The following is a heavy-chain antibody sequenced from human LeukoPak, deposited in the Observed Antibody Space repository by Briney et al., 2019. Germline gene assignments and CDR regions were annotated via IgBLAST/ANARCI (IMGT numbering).Heavy chain of an antibody. V-gene: IGHV1-3*01. CDR2: INAGNGNT. D-gene: IGHD3-10*01. CDR1: GYTFTSYA. Sequence: ASVKVSCKASGYTFTSYAMHWVRQAPGQRLEWMGWINAGNGNTKYSQKFQGRVTITRDTSATTAYMELSSLRSEDTALYYCARDSYYGSGYYNYFDYWGQGTLVTVSS. J-gene: IGHJ4*02. CDR3: ARDSYYGSGYYNYFDY.